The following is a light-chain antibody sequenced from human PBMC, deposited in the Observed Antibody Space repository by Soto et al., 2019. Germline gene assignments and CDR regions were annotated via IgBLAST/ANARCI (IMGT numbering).Light chain of an antibody. CDR2: GAS. CDR3: HQYGRSPLMYT. J-gene: IGKJ2*01. Sequence: EIVLTQSPGTLSLSPGERATLSCRASQSITSNFLAWYQQKPGQAPRLLIYGASTRAAGVPGRFSGSGSGTDFTLTITRLEPEDFAVYYCHQYGRSPLMYTFGQGTKLGVK. CDR1: QSITSNF. V-gene: IGKV3-20*01.